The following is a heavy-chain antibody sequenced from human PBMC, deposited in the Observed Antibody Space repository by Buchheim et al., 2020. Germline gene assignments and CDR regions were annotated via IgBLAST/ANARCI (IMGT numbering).Heavy chain of an antibody. CDR1: GFTFSSYG. J-gene: IGHJ6*02. Sequence: QVQLVESGGGVVQPGRSLRLSCAASGFTFSSYGMHWVRQAPGKGLEWVAVISYDGSNKYYADSVKGRFTISRDNSKNTLYLQMNSLRAEDTAVYYCAKELVTEAIVAAGTSVYYYGMDVWGQGTT. CDR2: ISYDGSNK. V-gene: IGHV3-30*18. CDR3: AKELVTEAIVAAGTSVYYYGMDV. D-gene: IGHD6-13*01.